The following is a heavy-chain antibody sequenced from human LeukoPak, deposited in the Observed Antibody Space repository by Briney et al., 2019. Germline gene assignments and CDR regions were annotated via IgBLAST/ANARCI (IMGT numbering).Heavy chain of an antibody. CDR3: ARGLPPYYYDSSGFGFDP. J-gene: IGHJ5*02. V-gene: IGHV1-8*02. Sequence: ASVKVSCKASGYTFTSYGISWVRQAPGQGLEWMGWMNPNSGNTGYAQKFQGRVTMTRNTSISTAYMELSSLRSEDTAVYYCARGLPPYYYDSSGFGFDPWGQGTLVTVSS. CDR1: GYTFTSYG. D-gene: IGHD3-22*01. CDR2: MNPNSGNT.